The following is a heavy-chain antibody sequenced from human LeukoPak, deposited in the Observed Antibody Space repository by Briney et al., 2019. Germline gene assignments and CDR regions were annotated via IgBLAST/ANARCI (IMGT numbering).Heavy chain of an antibody. CDR3: ARSQRRELRVFDY. CDR2: IIPIFGTA. Sequence: GASEKVSCKASGGTFSSYAISWVRQAPGQELEWMGGIIPIFGTANYAQKFQGRVTITADKSTSTAYMELSSLRSEDTAVFYCARSQRRELRVFDYWGQGTLVTVSS. CDR1: GGTFSSYA. D-gene: IGHD1-26*01. V-gene: IGHV1-69*06. J-gene: IGHJ4*02.